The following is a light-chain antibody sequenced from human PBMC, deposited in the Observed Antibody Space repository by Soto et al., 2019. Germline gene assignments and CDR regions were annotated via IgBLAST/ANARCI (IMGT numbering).Light chain of an antibody. CDR2: EVS. V-gene: IGLV2-14*01. CDR3: SSYRSDTTLA. J-gene: IGLJ2*01. Sequence: QSALTQPASVSGSPGQSITISCTGTSSDVGGYNYVCWYQQHPGKAPRLMIYEVSNRPSGVSNRFSGSKSGNTASLTISGLQAEDEADYYCSSYRSDTTLAFGGGTKLTVL. CDR1: SSDVGGYNY.